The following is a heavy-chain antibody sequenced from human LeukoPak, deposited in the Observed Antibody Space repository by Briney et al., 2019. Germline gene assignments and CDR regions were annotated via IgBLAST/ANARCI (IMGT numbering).Heavy chain of an antibody. CDR3: ARDLWDYVWGSYRSKYYGMDV. J-gene: IGHJ6*02. CDR1: GFTFSSYS. D-gene: IGHD3-16*02. V-gene: IGHV3-21*01. CDR2: ISSSSSYI. Sequence: GGSLRLSCAASGFTFSSYSMNWVRQAPGKGLEWVSSISSSSSYIYYADSVKGRFTTSRDNAKNSLYLQMNSLRAEDTAVYYCARDLWDYVWGSYRSKYYGMDVWGQGTTVTVSS.